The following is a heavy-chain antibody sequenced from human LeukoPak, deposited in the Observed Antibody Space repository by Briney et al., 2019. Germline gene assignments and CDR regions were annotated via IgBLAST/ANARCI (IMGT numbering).Heavy chain of an antibody. D-gene: IGHD3-3*01. J-gene: IGHJ4*02. CDR1: GFTFSSYS. CDR3: ARDNASGWLYDFWSGYYLDY. Sequence: GGSLRLSCAASGFTFSSYSMNWDRQAPGKGLEWVSSISSSSSYIYYADSVKGRFTISRGNAKNSLYLQMNSLRAEDTAVYYCARDNASGWLYDFWSGYYLDYWGQGTLVTVSS. CDR2: ISSSSSYI. V-gene: IGHV3-21*01.